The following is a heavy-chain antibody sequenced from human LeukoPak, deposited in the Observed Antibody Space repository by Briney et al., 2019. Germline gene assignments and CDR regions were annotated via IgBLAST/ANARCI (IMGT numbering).Heavy chain of an antibody. CDR3: ASYGSGSYRFDP. CDR2: IHHSGSA. D-gene: IGHD3-10*01. Sequence: SETLSLTCTVSGGPISSGNYYWSWIRQHPGKGLEWIGYIHHSGSAYYNPSLKSRVIISVDTSKNQFSLKLNSVTAADTAVYYCASYGSGSYRFDPWAREPWSPSPQ. J-gene: IGHJ5*02. CDR1: GGPISSGNYY. V-gene: IGHV4-31*03.